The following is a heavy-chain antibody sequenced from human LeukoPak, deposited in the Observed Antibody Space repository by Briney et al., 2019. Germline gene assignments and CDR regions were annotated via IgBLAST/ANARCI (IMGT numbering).Heavy chain of an antibody. Sequence: SETLSLTCTVSGGSISSYYWSWIRQPPGKGLEWIGYIYYSGSTNYNPSLKSRVTISVDTSKNQFSLKLSSVTAADTAVYYCARGSAYYDFWSGYQEGYYYGMDVWGQGTTVTVSS. CDR2: IYYSGST. D-gene: IGHD3-3*01. V-gene: IGHV4-59*01. CDR1: GGSISSYY. J-gene: IGHJ6*02. CDR3: ARGSAYYDFWSGYQEGYYYGMDV.